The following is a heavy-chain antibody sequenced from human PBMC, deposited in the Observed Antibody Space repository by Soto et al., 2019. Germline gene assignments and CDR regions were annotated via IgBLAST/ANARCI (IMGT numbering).Heavy chain of an antibody. CDR3: ARSSGGNFGIIIEGTTGFAL. D-gene: IGHD1-26*01. V-gene: IGHV1-46*02. J-gene: IGHJ5*02. CDR1: RESFNSYS. Sequence: PVKVSCKERRESFNSYSSNWVRQAQRQGLEWMGVINPHGGSTAYAQKFKGRVNLTRDTSASTVYMEVSSLTSEDTAMYYCARSSGGNFGIIIEGTTGFALWGQGTLV. CDR2: INPHGGST.